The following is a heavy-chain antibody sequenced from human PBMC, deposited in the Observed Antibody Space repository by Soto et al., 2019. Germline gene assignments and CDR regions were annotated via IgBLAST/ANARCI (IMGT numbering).Heavy chain of an antibody. CDR1: GFTVSSNY. J-gene: IGHJ1*01. D-gene: IGHD1-26*01. CDR3: ASRVPHGTYGAPYFQH. CDR2: ISSDGTNK. Sequence: VQLVESGGGLIQPGGSLRLSCAASGFTVSSNYMSWVRQAPGKGLEWVAVISSDGTNKYYADSVKGRFTISRDNSKNTLYLQMNSLRAEDTAVYYCASRVPHGTYGAPYFQHWGQGTLVTVS. V-gene: IGHV3-30*03.